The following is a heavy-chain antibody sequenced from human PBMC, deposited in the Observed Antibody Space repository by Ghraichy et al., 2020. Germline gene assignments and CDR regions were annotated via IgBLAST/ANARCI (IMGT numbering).Heavy chain of an antibody. CDR2: IHHTGGS. V-gene: IGHV4-59*13. D-gene: IGHD3-10*01. CDR1: GASMTDYY. J-gene: IGHJ1*01. CDR3: AKGWYGDFLV. Sequence: SETLSLTCTVSGASMTDYYWTWIRQPPGKGLEWICFIHHTGGSKYNPSLEGRVAISLDTSRGQFSLTVTSVTAADTAVYYCAKGWYGDFLVWGQRTLVNVSS.